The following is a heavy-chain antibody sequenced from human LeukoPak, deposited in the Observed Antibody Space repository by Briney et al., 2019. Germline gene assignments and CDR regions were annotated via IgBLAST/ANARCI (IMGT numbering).Heavy chain of an antibody. V-gene: IGHV1-8*01. CDR3: ARNFYGSGTFEN. D-gene: IGHD3-10*01. J-gene: IGHJ4*02. Sequence: ASVKVSCKASGYTFINYDINWVRQATGQGLEWMGWMSPDSGNTGYAQNFQGRVTLTRNTSISTAYMELSSLKSEDTAVCYCARNFYGSGTFENWGQGTLVTVSS. CDR2: MSPDSGNT. CDR1: GYTFINYD.